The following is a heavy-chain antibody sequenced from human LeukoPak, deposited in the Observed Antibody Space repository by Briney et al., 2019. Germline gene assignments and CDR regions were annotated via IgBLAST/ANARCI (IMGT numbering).Heavy chain of an antibody. Sequence: GGSLRLSCAASGFSFSTYWMTWVRQAPGKGLEWVANIKADGRETYYVDSVKGRFTISRDNAQNSLYLQMNSLRAEDTAVYYCARDGYNWNYAHWGQGTLVTVSS. V-gene: IGHV3-7*01. D-gene: IGHD1-7*01. CDR1: GFSFSTYW. J-gene: IGHJ4*02. CDR3: ARDGYNWNYAH. CDR2: IKADGRET.